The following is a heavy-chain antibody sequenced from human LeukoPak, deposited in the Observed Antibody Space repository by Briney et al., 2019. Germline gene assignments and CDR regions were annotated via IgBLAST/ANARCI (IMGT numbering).Heavy chain of an antibody. Sequence: ASVKVSCKASGYTFTSYDINWVRQATGQGLEWMGWMNPNSGNTGYAQKFQGRVTMTRNTSISTAYMELSSLRSEDTAVYYCARESSSCSYYYYGMDVWGQGTTVTVSS. D-gene: IGHD6-13*01. CDR3: ARESSSCSYYYYGMDV. CDR2: MNPNSGNT. CDR1: GYTFTSYD. V-gene: IGHV1-8*01. J-gene: IGHJ6*02.